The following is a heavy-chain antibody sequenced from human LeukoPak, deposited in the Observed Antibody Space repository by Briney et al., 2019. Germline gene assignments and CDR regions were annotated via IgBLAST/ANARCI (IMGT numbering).Heavy chain of an antibody. J-gene: IGHJ4*02. Sequence: SETLSLTCTVSGDSISTSNSYWGWIRQPPGKGLEWIGSIYYSGSTYYNPPLKSRVTISVDTSKNQFSLKLSSVTAADTAVYYCAREVSSGWHYFDYWGQGTLVTVSS. CDR2: IYYSGST. D-gene: IGHD6-19*01. V-gene: IGHV4-39*07. CDR1: GDSISTSNSY. CDR3: AREVSSGWHYFDY.